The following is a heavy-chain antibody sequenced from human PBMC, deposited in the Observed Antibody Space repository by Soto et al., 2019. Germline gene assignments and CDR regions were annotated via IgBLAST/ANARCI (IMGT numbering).Heavy chain of an antibody. Sequence: QVQLVESGGGVVQPGRSLRLSCAASGFTFSSYGMYWVRQAPGKGLEWVAVISYDGSNKYYADSVKGRFTISRDNSKNTLYLQMNSLRAEDTAVYYCAKASSGSYYSPFDYWGQGTLVTVSS. V-gene: IGHV3-30*18. CDR3: AKASSGSYYSPFDY. CDR1: GFTFSSYG. CDR2: ISYDGSNK. D-gene: IGHD3-10*01. J-gene: IGHJ4*02.